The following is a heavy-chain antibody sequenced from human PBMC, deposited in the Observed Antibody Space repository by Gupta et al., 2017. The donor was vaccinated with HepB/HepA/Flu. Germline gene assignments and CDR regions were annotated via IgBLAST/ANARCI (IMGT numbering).Heavy chain of an antibody. J-gene: IGHJ4*02. CDR1: GGSFGTYY. Sequence: QVQLPQWGAGLLKPSETRSPTCTIYGGSFGTYYWSWIRQTPGTGLEWIGEITRGAKSDYNPSLKSRATISVDTSKNQFSLTLRSVTAADTGTYFCAKSEGDGDYFEKWGQGTVVAVSS. D-gene: IGHD4-17*01. V-gene: IGHV4-34*02. CDR2: ITRGAKS. CDR3: AKSEGDGDYFEK.